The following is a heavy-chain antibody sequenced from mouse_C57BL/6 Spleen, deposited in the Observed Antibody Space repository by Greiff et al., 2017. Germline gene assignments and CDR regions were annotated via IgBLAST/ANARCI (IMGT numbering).Heavy chain of an antibody. CDR1: GFTFSDYG. V-gene: IGHV5-17*01. Sequence: EVKLMESGGGLVKPGGSLKLSCAASGFTFSDYGMHWVRQAPEKGLEWVAYISSGSSTIYYADTVKGRFTISRDNAKNTLFLQMTSLRSEDTAMYYCARGDYPFDYWGQGTTLTVSS. CDR2: ISSGSSTI. D-gene: IGHD2-4*01. J-gene: IGHJ2*01. CDR3: ARGDYPFDY.